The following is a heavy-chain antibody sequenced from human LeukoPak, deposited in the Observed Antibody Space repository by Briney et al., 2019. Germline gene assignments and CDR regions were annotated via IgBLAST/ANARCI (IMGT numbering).Heavy chain of an antibody. D-gene: IGHD6-13*01. CDR3: ARRRPRGRSSVLDY. CDR2: INHSGST. Sequence: SETLSLTCAVYGGSFSGYYRSWIRHPPGKGLEWIGEINHSGSTNYNPSLKSRVTISVDTSKNQFSLKLSSVTAADTAVCYCARRRPRGRSSVLDYWGQGTLVTVSS. V-gene: IGHV4-34*01. CDR1: GGSFSGYY. J-gene: IGHJ4*02.